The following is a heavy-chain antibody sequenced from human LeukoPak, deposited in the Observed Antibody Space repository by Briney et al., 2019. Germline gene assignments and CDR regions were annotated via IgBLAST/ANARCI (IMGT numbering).Heavy chain of an antibody. CDR1: GFTVSNNF. Sequence: GGSLSLSRAASGFTVSNNFMSWVRPPPGKGVEWLSVIYIAGSTYHAEPVKGRFTISRDSSKNTLYLQMNSLRAEDAAVYYCARHIAGGSRWLQLPYFYYGLDVWGQGTTVAVSS. J-gene: IGHJ6*02. V-gene: IGHV3-53*01. CDR2: IYIAGST. D-gene: IGHD5-24*01. CDR3: ARHIAGGSRWLQLPYFYYGLDV.